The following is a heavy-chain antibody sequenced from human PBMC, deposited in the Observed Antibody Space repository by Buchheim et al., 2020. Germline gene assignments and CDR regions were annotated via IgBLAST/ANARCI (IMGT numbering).Heavy chain of an antibody. CDR1: GFTFSSAA. CDR2: LTISGDFT. V-gene: IGHV3-23*04. Sequence: EMHLVQSGGGLVQPGGSLRLSCEASGFTFSSAAMTWVRQAPGKGLEWVSSLTISGDFTYYADSVRGRFSISRDNSKNTLYLQMNSLRAEDTAVYYCAKEVRPNDFWGQGTL. J-gene: IGHJ4*02. CDR3: AKEVRPNDF.